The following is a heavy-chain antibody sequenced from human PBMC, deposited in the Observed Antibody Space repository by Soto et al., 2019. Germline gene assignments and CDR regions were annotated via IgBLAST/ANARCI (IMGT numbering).Heavy chain of an antibody. CDR3: ARHRVVVAANSNWFDP. CDR1: GGSISSYY. D-gene: IGHD2-15*01. V-gene: IGHV4-59*08. J-gene: IGHJ5*02. Sequence: QVQLQESGPGLVKPSETLSLTCTVSGGSISSYYWSWIRQPPGKGLEWIGYIYYSGSTNYNPSLQSRVTIAVDTSKTHSSLTLSSVTAADTAVYYCARHRVVVAANSNWFDPWGQGTLVTVSS. CDR2: IYYSGST.